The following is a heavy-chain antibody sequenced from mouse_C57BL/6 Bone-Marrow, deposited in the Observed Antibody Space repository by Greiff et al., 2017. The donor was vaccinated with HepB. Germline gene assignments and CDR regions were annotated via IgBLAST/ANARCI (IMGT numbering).Heavy chain of an antibody. J-gene: IGHJ3*01. CDR1: GYTFTSYW. CDR2: IDPSDSYT. V-gene: IGHV1-69*01. Sequence: VKLQQPGAELVMPGASVKLSCKASGYTFTSYWMHWVKQRPGQGLEWIGEIDPSDSYTNYNQKFKGKSTLTVDKSSSTAYMQLSSLTSEDSAVYYCARDHYYGSIPWFAYWGQGTLVTVSA. D-gene: IGHD1-1*01. CDR3: ARDHYYGSIPWFAY.